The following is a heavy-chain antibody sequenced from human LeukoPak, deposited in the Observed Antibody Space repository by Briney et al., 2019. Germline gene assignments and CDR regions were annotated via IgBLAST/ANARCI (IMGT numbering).Heavy chain of an antibody. Sequence: GGSLRLSCAASGFTVSSNYMSWVRQAPGKGLEWVSVIYSGGSTDYADSVKGRFTISRDNSKNTLYLQMNSLRAEDTAVYYCARDRVTMVRGIITPFDYWGQGTLVTVSS. CDR2: IYSGGST. J-gene: IGHJ4*02. D-gene: IGHD3-10*01. CDR3: ARDRVTMVRGIITPFDY. CDR1: GFTVSSNY. V-gene: IGHV3-53*01.